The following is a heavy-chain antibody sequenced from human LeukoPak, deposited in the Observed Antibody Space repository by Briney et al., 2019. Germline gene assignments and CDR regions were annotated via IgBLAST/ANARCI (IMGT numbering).Heavy chain of an antibody. CDR2: IDPSDSYT. Sequence: GASVKVSFKASGYTFTSYWISWVRQMPGKGLEWMGRIDPSDSYTNYSPSFQGRVTISADKSISTAYLQWASLKASDTAMYYCASLEMATDYWGQGTLVTVSS. CDR3: ASLEMATDY. V-gene: IGHV5-10-1*01. CDR1: GYTFTSYW. J-gene: IGHJ4*02. D-gene: IGHD5-24*01.